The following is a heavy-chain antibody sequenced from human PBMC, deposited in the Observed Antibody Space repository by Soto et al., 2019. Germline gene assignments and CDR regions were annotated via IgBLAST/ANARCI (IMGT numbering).Heavy chain of an antibody. CDR3: ARSFVDRTQRRRFLVL. J-gene: IGHJ1*01. V-gene: IGHV4-4*08. CDR1: GGSISTYY. CDR2: VNSSGST. D-gene: IGHD3-3*01. Sequence: SETLSLTCPVSGGSISTYYWNWIRQPPGKDLEWIGYVNSSGSTNYSPSYKSRVTISLDTSKNQVSLNVESLTTADTAVYYCARSFVDRTQRRRFLVLWGPGFLVTVAS.